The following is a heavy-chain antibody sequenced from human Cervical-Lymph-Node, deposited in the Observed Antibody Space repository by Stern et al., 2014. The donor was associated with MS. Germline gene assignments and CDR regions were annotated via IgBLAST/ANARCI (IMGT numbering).Heavy chain of an antibody. D-gene: IGHD3-22*01. CDR1: GYSISSGYF. CDR2: IYHNGST. J-gene: IGHJ4*02. Sequence: QLQLQESGPGLVKPSETLSLTCTVSGYSISSGYFWCWILQPPGQGLEWIWGIYHNGSTYYNTALQRRVTISVDTSKNQFSLKRSSVTAADTAVYYCAGARGWLPLHWGQGTLVTVSS. V-gene: IGHV4-38-2*02. CDR3: AGARGWLPLH.